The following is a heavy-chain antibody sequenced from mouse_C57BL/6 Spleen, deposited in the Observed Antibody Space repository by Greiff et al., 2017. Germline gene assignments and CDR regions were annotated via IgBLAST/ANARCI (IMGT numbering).Heavy chain of an antibody. CDR3: ARTSFYYGSSSFMDY. D-gene: IGHD1-1*01. CDR2: INPNNGGT. Sequence: EVQLQQSGPELVKPGASVKMSCKASGYTFTDYNMHWVKQSHGKSLEWIGYINPNNGGTSYNQKFKGKATLTVNKSSSTAYMELRSPTSEDSSVYYCARTSFYYGSSSFMDYWGQGTSVTVSS. V-gene: IGHV1-22*01. CDR1: GYTFTDYN. J-gene: IGHJ4*01.